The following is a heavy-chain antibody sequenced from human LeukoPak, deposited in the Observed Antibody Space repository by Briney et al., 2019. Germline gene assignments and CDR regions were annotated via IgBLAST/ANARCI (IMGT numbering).Heavy chain of an antibody. CDR2: INPSGGST. D-gene: IGHD6-13*01. V-gene: IGHV1-46*01. Sequence: GESLKISCKGSGYSFTSYYMHWVRQAPGQGLEWMGIINPSGGSTSYAQKFQSRVTMTRDTSTSTVYMELSSLRSEDTAVYYCARDELGYSSSWWDYWGQGTLVTVSS. CDR3: ARDELGYSSSWWDY. J-gene: IGHJ4*02. CDR1: GYSFTSYY.